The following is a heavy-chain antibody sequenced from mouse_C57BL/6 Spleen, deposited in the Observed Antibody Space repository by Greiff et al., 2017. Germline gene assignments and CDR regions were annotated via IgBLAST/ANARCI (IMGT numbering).Heavy chain of an antibody. CDR2: IYIGNGYT. J-gene: IGHJ4*01. Sequence: VHVKQSGAELVRPGSSVKMSCKTSGYTFTSYGINWVKQRPGQGLEWIGYIYIGNGYTEYNEKFKGKATLTSDTSSSTAYMQLSSLTSEDSAIYFCARVTTVGPYAMDYWGQGTSVTVSS. V-gene: IGHV1-58*01. CDR1: GYTFTSYG. CDR3: ARVTTVGPYAMDY. D-gene: IGHD1-1*01.